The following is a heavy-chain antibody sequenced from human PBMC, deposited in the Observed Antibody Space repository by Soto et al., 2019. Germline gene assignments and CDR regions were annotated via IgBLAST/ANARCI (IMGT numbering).Heavy chain of an antibody. Sequence: SQTLSLTCSISDDSVSTSSSACSLILQPPSGGLEWLGRLYYRSKWSNDYAVSVMGRITISPDTSENQFSLQLNSVTPEDTAVYFCVRYTGWYNFDFWGQGTLVTVSS. D-gene: IGHD6-19*01. V-gene: IGHV6-1*01. CDR2: LYYRSKWSN. J-gene: IGHJ4*02. CDR3: VRYTGWYNFDF. CDR1: DDSVSTSSSA.